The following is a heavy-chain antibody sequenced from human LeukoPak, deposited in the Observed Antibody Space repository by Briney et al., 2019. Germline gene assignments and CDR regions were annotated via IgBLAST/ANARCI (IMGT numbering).Heavy chain of an antibody. J-gene: IGHJ6*03. Sequence: PGGSLRLSCAASGFTFSSYAMSWVRQAPGKGPEWVAMISYHGRDIYYADSVKGRFTISRDNSKNTLYLQMNSLRAEDAAVYYCGRAPAQSFPYMDAWGTGTTVTVSS. CDR3: GRAPAQSFPYMDA. V-gene: IGHV3-30*01. CDR1: GFTFSSYA. CDR2: ISYHGRDI.